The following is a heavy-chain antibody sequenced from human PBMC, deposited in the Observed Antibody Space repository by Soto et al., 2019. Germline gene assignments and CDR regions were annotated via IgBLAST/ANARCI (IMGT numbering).Heavy chain of an antibody. D-gene: IGHD3-16*01. J-gene: IGHJ4*02. CDR1: GYTFTNFG. CDR2: ISAYNGNT. Sequence: QVQLVQSGAEVKKPGASVKVSCKASGYTFTNFGISWVRQAPGQGLEWMGWISAYNGNTNYAQNFQGRVTMTTETSTRKAYMELRSMRSDDTEVYYCERGGTPIDYWGQGTLVTVSS. CDR3: ERGGTPIDY. V-gene: IGHV1-18*01.